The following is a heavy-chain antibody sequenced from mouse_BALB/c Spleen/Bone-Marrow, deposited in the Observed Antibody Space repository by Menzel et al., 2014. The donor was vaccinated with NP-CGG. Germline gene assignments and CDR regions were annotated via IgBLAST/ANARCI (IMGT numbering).Heavy chain of an antibody. CDR1: GYTFSNYW. Sequence: VKLQESGAELVRPGSSVKISCKASGYTFSNYWMNWMKQRPGQGLEWIGQIYPGDGDTNYIGKFTGKATLTADKSSSPAYMQLSSLTSEDSAVYFCASRGDYSYAMDYWGQGTSVTVSS. V-gene: IGHV1-80*01. CDR2: IYPGDGDT. CDR3: ASRGDYSYAMDY. D-gene: IGHD1-1*01. J-gene: IGHJ4*01.